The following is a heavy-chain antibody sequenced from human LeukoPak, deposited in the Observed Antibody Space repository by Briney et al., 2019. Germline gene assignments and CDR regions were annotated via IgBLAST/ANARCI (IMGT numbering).Heavy chain of an antibody. V-gene: IGHV3-30*04. CDR2: ISSDGSNK. CDR3: AGDPNWGSGEGGYFDY. D-gene: IGHD7-27*01. Sequence: GGSLRLSCAASGFTSSTSAMLWVRQAPGKGLEWVALISSDGSNKYYADSVKGRFTISRDNSKNTLYLQMDSLRTEDTAVYYCAGDPNWGSGEGGYFDYWGQGTLVTVSS. J-gene: IGHJ4*02. CDR1: GFTSSTSA.